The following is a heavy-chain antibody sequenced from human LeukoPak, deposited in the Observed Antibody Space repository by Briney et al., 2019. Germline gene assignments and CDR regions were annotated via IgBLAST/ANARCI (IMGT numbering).Heavy chain of an antibody. D-gene: IGHD1-7*01. CDR1: GYTFTTYT. V-gene: IGHV1-3*01. CDR2: INAGNGNT. CDR3: ARESWHYGTDAFDV. J-gene: IGHJ3*01. Sequence: ASVKVSCKASGYTFTTYTIHWVRQAPGQRLEWMGWINAGNGNTKYSQKSQGRVTITRDTSASTAYMELSSLRSEDTAVFYCARESWHYGTDAFDVWGQGTMVTVSS.